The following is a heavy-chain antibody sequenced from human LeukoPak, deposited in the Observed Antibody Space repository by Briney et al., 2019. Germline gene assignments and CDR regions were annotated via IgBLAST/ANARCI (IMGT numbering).Heavy chain of an antibody. CDR1: GGSISSGGYY. Sequence: SQTLSLTCTVSGGSISSGGYYWSWIRQHPGKGLEWIGYIYYSGSTYYNPSLKSRVTISVDTSKNQFSLKLSSVTAADTAVYYCARHPGIAAAGVITRAFDYWGQGTLVTVSS. CDR2: IYYSGST. J-gene: IGHJ4*02. V-gene: IGHV4-31*03. CDR3: ARHPGIAAAGVITRAFDY. D-gene: IGHD6-13*01.